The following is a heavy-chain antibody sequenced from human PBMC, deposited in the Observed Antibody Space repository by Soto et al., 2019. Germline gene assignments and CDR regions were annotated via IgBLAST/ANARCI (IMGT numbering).Heavy chain of an antibody. CDR2: ISAYNGNT. Sequence: ASVKVSCKASGYTFTSYGISWVRQAPGQGLEWMGWISAYNGNTNYAQKLQGRVTMTTDTSTSTAYMELRSLRSDDTAVYYCARDWGIGYCSSTSCYATDRYFDYWGQGTLVTVSS. V-gene: IGHV1-18*01. J-gene: IGHJ4*02. CDR1: GYTFTSYG. D-gene: IGHD2-2*01. CDR3: ARDWGIGYCSSTSCYATDRYFDY.